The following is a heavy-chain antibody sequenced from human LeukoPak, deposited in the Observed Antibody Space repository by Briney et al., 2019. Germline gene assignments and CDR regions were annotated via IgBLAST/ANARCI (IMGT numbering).Heavy chain of an antibody. CDR3: ARDQYDTWSRRGNFDS. CDR2: IKLDGSEK. J-gene: IGHJ4*02. V-gene: IGHV3-7*03. D-gene: IGHD3-3*01. CDR1: GFTFSSYS. Sequence: GGSLRLSCAASGFTFSSYSMNWVRQAPGKGLEWVANIKLDGSEKNYVDSVKGRFTISRDNTKNSLYLQMNSLGVEDTAVFYCARDQYDTWSRRGNFDSWGQGTLVIVSS.